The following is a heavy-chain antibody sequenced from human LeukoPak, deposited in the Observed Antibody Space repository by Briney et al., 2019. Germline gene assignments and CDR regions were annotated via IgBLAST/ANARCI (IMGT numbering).Heavy chain of an antibody. CDR3: AREWGPAAMAHTLN. Sequence: KPGGSLRLSCVVSGFTFSSYTMNWVRQAPGGGLEWVSSISSSGSYMFYADSVRGRFTISRDNAKNSLYLQMNSLRAEDTAVYYCAREWGPAAMAHTLNWGQGTLVTVSS. V-gene: IGHV3-21*01. D-gene: IGHD2-2*01. J-gene: IGHJ4*02. CDR1: GFTFSSYT. CDR2: ISSSGSYM.